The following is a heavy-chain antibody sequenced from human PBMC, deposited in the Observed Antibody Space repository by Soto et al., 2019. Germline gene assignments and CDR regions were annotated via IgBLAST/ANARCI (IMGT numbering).Heavy chain of an antibody. V-gene: IGHV3-30*18. Sequence: QVQLVESGGGVIQPGTSLSLSCGSSGFTFRSFGMDWVRQAPGKGLEWVAVVSYDGNHKYYADSVKGRFTVSRDNAKNMLYLQMTRLRGDDTAVYYCAKDVGQQLVLNYGMDVLGQGSTVTVSS. J-gene: IGHJ6*02. CDR3: AKDVGQQLVLNYGMDV. D-gene: IGHD6-13*01. CDR2: VSYDGNHK. CDR1: GFTFRSFG.